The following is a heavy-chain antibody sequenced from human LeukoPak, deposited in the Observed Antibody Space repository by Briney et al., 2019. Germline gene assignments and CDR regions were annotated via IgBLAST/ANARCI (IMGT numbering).Heavy chain of an antibody. CDR3: ARRVNGQLRFLEWLPDY. Sequence: PSETLSLTCTVSGGSISSSSYYWGWIRQPPGEGLEWIGSIYYSGSTYYHPSLKSRVTISVDTSKNQFSLKLSSVTAADTAVYCCARRVNGQLRFLEWLPDYWGQGTLVTVSS. CDR1: GGSISSSSYY. V-gene: IGHV4-39*01. J-gene: IGHJ4*02. D-gene: IGHD3-3*01. CDR2: IYYSGST.